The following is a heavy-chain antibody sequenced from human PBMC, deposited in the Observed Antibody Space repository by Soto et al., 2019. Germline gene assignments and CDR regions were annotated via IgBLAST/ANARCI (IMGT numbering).Heavy chain of an antibody. J-gene: IGHJ5*02. CDR1: GGSISSYY. V-gene: IGHV4-4*07. D-gene: IGHD3-22*01. CDR2: IYTSGST. CDR3: ARDRYYDSRCYLKWFDP. Sequence: SETLYITCNVSGGSISSYYWGWIRQPAGKGLEWIVGIYTSGSTNYNPSLKTRVTMSVDTSKNQFSLKLSSVTAADTAVYYCARDRYYDSRCYLKWFDPWGQGTLVTVS.